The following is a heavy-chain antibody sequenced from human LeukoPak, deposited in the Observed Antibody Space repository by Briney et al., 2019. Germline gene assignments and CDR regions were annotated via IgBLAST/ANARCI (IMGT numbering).Heavy chain of an antibody. Sequence: GGSLRLSCAASGFTFSNSAMSWVRQAPGKGLEWVSTLSGRGITTYYADSVKGLFTISRDNSKNTLYLQMNSLRAEDTAVYYCAKGIYSSGWSYFDYWGHGTLVTVSS. J-gene: IGHJ4*01. CDR2: LSGRGITT. CDR3: AKGIYSSGWSYFDY. CDR1: GFTFSNSA. D-gene: IGHD6-19*01. V-gene: IGHV3-23*01.